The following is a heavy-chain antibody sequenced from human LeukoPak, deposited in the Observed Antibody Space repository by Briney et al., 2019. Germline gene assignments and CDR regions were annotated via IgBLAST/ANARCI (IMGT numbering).Heavy chain of an antibody. CDR2: IYYSGST. V-gene: IGHV4-59*01. CDR3: ARVTRGSWYS. J-gene: IGHJ4*02. Sequence: SETLSLTCTVPGGSISSYYWSWIRQPPGKGLEWIGYIYYSGSTNYNPSLKSRVTISVDTSKNQFSLKLSSVTAADTAVYYCARVTRGSWYSWGQGTLVTVSS. D-gene: IGHD6-13*01. CDR1: GGSISSYY.